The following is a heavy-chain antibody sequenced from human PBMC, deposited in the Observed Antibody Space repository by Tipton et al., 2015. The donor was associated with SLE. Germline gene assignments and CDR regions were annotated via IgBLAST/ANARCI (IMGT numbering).Heavy chain of an antibody. J-gene: IGHJ4*02. Sequence: TLSLTCAVYGGSFSGYSWSWIRQPPGKGLEWIGYINYSGSTNYNPSLKSRVTISVDTSKNQFSLKLNSVTAADTAVYYCAREPTYSRDWYWGFDYWGQGTLVTVSS. CDR1: GGSFSGYS. V-gene: IGHV4-59*01. CDR3: AREPTYSRDWYWGFDY. CDR2: INYSGST. D-gene: IGHD6-19*01.